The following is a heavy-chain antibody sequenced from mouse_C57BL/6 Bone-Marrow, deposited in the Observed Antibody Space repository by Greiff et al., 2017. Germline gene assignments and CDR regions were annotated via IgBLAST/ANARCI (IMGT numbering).Heavy chain of an antibody. CDR2: IDPDTGGT. CDR1: GYTFTDYE. J-gene: IGHJ3*01. V-gene: IGHV1-15*01. CDR3: MVCYSSRLWWFAC. D-gene: IGHD1-1*01. Sequence: VQLQQSGAELVRPGASVTLSCKASGYTFTDYEMHWVKQRPVHGLEWIGAIDPDTGGTAYNQKFKGKATLTADKSSSTAYMVLRSLTSEDSAVYCCMVCYSSRLWWFACWGEGTLVTVSA.